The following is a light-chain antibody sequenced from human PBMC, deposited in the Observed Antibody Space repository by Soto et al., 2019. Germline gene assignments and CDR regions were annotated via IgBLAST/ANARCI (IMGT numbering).Light chain of an antibody. CDR3: CSYAGSSAFYV. CDR1: SSDVGSYNL. V-gene: IGLV2-23*01. Sequence: LTQPASVSGSPGQSITISCSGTSSDVGSYNLVSWYQQHPGKAPKLLIYEGNKRPSGVSNRFSGSKSGNTASLTVSGLQAEDEADYYCCSYAGSSAFYVFGTGTKGTVL. J-gene: IGLJ1*01. CDR2: EGN.